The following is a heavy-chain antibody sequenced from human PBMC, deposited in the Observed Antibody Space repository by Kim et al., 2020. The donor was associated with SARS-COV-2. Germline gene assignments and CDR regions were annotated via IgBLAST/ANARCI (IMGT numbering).Heavy chain of an antibody. CDR3: ANYEAWDRAY. D-gene: IGHD3-3*01. CDR2: ST. V-gene: IGHV3-23*01. Sequence: STYYADSDTGRFTISREKSKNTLYLPMNSLRAEGTAVYYCANYEAWDRAYWGQGTLVTVSS. J-gene: IGHJ4*02.